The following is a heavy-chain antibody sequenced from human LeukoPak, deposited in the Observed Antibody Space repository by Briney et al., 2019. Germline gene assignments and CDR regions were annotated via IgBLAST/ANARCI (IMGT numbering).Heavy chain of an antibody. D-gene: IGHD3-10*01. Sequence: GGSLRLSCAASGFTFDDYGMSWVRQVPGKGREWVSGINWNGGSTGYADSVKGRFTIFRDNAKNSLFLQINSLRAEDTALYYCGSDSNPKYYVSGSDYWGQGTLVIVSS. CDR1: GFTFDDYG. J-gene: IGHJ4*02. CDR3: GSDSNPKYYVSGSDY. V-gene: IGHV3-20*04. CDR2: INWNGGST.